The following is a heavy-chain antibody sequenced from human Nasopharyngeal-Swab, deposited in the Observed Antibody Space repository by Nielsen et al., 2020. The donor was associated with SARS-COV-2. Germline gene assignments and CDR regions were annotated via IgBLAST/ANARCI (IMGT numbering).Heavy chain of an antibody. Sequence: SETLSLICTVSGDSVSSGSDYWTWIRQPPGKGLEWMGYVYNSGSTKYNPSLKSRVTISADTSKNQFSVKLTSVTAADTAVYYCARERGGWDSFDIWGQGTLVTVSS. CDR1: GDSVSSGSDY. V-gene: IGHV4-61*01. D-gene: IGHD3-16*01. CDR3: ARERGGWDSFDI. CDR2: VYNSGST. J-gene: IGHJ3*02.